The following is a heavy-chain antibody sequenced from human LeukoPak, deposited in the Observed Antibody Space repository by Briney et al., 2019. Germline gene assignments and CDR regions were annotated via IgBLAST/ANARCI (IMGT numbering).Heavy chain of an antibody. CDR1: GFTFSSYS. CDR2: ISSSSSYI. J-gene: IGHJ5*02. CDR3: ARTYYYDSSGLNWFDP. D-gene: IGHD3-22*01. V-gene: IGHV3-21*01. Sequence: GGSLRLSCAASGFTFSSYSMNWVRQAPGKGLEWVSSISSSSSYIYYADSVKGRFTISRDNAKNSLYLQMNSLGAEDTAVYYCARTYYYDSSGLNWFDPWGQGTLVTVSS.